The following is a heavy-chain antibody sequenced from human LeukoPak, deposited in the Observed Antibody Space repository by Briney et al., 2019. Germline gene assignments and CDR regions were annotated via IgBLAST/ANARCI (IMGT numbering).Heavy chain of an antibody. CDR1: GFTSSSYW. D-gene: IGHD3-10*02. V-gene: IGHV3-7*05. Sequence: PGGSLRLACAGSGFTSSSYWMSWVRQAPGKGLEWVAMMKEAGNEKYYVDSVKGRFTISRDNSKNTLYLQMNSLRAEDTAVYYCAKGVNYFVLEYWGQGTLVTISS. CDR3: AKGVNYFVLEY. J-gene: IGHJ4*02. CDR2: MKEAGNEK.